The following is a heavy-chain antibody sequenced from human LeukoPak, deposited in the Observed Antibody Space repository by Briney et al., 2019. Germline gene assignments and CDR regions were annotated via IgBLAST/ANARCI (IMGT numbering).Heavy chain of an antibody. CDR2: INHSGST. D-gene: IGHD3-9*01. Sequence: SETLSLTCAVYGGSFSGYYWSWIRQPPGKGLEWIGEINHSGSTNYNPSLKSRVTISVDKSKNQFSLKLSSVTAADTAVYYCARHLPTIFGHFDLWGRGTLVTVSS. CDR1: GGSFSGYY. J-gene: IGHJ2*01. CDR3: ARHLPTIFGHFDL. V-gene: IGHV4-34*01.